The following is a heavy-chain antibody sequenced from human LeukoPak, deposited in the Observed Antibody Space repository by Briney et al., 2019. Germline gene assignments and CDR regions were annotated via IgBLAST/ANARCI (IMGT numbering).Heavy chain of an antibody. CDR2: IIPIFGTA. J-gene: IGHJ4*02. CDR3: TLKGYCSSTSCSYY. D-gene: IGHD2-2*01. CDR1: GGTFSSYA. V-gene: IGHV1-69*05. Sequence: ASVKVSCKASGGTFSSYAISWVRQAPGQGLEWMGGIIPIFGTANYAQKFQGRVTITTDESTSTAYMELSSLRSEDTAVYYCTLKGYCSSTSCSYYWGQGALVTVSS.